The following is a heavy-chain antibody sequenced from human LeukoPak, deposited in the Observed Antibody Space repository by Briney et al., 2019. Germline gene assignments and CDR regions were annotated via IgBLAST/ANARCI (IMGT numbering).Heavy chain of an antibody. V-gene: IGHV3-30*02. D-gene: IGHD4-17*01. CDR1: GFTFSSYG. CDR2: IRYDGSNK. CDR3: ARGDGDHGWFDP. J-gene: IGHJ5*02. Sequence: PGGSLRLSCAASGFTFSSYGMHWVRQAPGKGLQWVAFIRYDGSNKYYADSVKGRFTISRDNSKNTLYLQMNSLRAEDTAVYYCARGDGDHGWFDPWGQGTLVTVSS.